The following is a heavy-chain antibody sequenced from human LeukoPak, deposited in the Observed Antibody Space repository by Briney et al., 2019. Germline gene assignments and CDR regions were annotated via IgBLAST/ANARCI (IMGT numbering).Heavy chain of an antibody. CDR1: GYTFTSYG. J-gene: IGHJ6*02. CDR2: IIPIFGTA. V-gene: IGHV1-69*13. D-gene: IGHD6-13*01. CDR3: ARVSAWASSWREPKRHYYYGMDV. Sequence: SVKVSCKASGYTFTSYGISWVRQAPGQGLERMGGIIPIFGTANYAQKFQGRVTITADESTSTAYMELSSLRSENTAVYYSARVSAWASSWREPKRHYYYGMDVWGQGTTVTVSS.